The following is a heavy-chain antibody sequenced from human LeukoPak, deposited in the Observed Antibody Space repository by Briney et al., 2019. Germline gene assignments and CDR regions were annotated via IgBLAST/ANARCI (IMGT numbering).Heavy chain of an antibody. CDR3: ARGRSRSGYCSSTGCYERYYYYYYGMDV. V-gene: IGHV4-34*01. D-gene: IGHD2-2*01. CDR2: INHSGST. J-gene: IGHJ6*02. Sequence: SETLSLTCAVYGGSFSGYYWSWIRKPPGKGLEWIGEINHSGSTNYNPSLKSRVTISVDTSKNQFSLKLSSVTAADTAVYYCARGRSRSGYCSSTGCYERYYYYYYGMDVWGQGTTVTVSS. CDR1: GGSFSGYY.